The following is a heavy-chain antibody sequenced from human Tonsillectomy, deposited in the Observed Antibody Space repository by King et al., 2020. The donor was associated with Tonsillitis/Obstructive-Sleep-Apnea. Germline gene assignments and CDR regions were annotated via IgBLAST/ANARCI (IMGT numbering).Heavy chain of an antibody. CDR3: ARVYDLYGEWITAQGGLDY. V-gene: IGHV3-74*01. Sequence: VQLVESGGGLGKPGGSLRLSCAASGFTFSSYWMHWVRQAPGKGLVWVSRINSDGSSTSYADSVKGRFTISRDNAKNTLYLQMNSLRAEDTAVYYCARVYDLYGEWITAQGGLDYWGQGTLVTVSS. CDR2: INSDGSST. J-gene: IGHJ4*02. CDR1: GFTFSSYW. D-gene: IGHD3-10*02.